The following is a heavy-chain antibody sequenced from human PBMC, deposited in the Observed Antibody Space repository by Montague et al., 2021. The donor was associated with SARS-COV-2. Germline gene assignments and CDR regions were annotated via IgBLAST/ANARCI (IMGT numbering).Heavy chain of an antibody. V-gene: IGHV4-34*01. J-gene: IGHJ6*02. CDR2: IRLPGGS. Sequence: SETLSLTCAVTSGSLRNYYWSWIRQPPGKGLEWIGEIRLPGGSNYNPSLKGRVTISLDTSNNQVSLSLNSVTAADTAVYYCASGKYYDFWSGYYSHDYVSGMDVWGQGTTVTVSS. CDR3: ASGKYYDFWSGYYSHDYVSGMDV. CDR1: SGSLRNYY. D-gene: IGHD3-3*01.